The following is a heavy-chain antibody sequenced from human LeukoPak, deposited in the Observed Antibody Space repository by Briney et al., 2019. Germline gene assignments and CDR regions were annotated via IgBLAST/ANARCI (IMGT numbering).Heavy chain of an antibody. V-gene: IGHV3-23*01. CDR3: ANVIIVAAGYEYFQH. D-gene: IGHD6-13*01. J-gene: IGHJ1*01. CDR2: ISGSGSDT. Sequence: GRSLRLSCAASGFTFSHYAMSWVRQAPGKGLERVSGISGSGSDTFYADSVKGRFTISRDNSKNTLYLQMSSLRAEDTAVYYCANVIIVAAGYEYFQHWGQGTLVSVSS. CDR1: GFTFSHYA.